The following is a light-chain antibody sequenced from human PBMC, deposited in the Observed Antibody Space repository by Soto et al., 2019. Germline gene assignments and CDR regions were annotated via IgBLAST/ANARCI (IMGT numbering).Light chain of an antibody. CDR3: QSYDASLSAWV. CDR2: GKN. CDR1: SSNIGAGYD. V-gene: IGLV1-40*01. Sequence: QPVLTEPPSVYGAPGQRVTISCTGSSSNIGAGYDAHWYQQLPGKAPKLLIYGKNNRPSGVHDRFSGSKSGASASLAISGLQAEDEADYYCQSYDASLSAWVFGGGTKLTVL. J-gene: IGLJ3*02.